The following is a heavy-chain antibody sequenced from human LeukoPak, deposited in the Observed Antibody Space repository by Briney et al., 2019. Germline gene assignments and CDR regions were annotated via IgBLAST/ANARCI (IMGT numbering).Heavy chain of an antibody. CDR3: ARGARWRYYDSSGYAAFDY. CDR2: IYYSGST. D-gene: IGHD3-22*01. J-gene: IGHJ4*02. CDR1: GGSISSYY. Sequence: SETLSLTCTVSGGSISSYYWSWIRQPPGKGLEWIGYIYYSGSTNYNPSLKSRVTISVDTSKNQFSLKLSSVTAADTAVYYCARGARWRYYDSSGYAAFDYWGQGTLVTVSS. V-gene: IGHV4-59*01.